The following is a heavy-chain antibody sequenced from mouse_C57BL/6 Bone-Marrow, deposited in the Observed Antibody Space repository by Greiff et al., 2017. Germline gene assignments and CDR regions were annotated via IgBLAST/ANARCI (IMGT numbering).Heavy chain of an antibody. J-gene: IGHJ2*01. D-gene: IGHD2-12*01. CDR3: TPYYNLDY. Sequence: VQLQQSGAELVRPGASVKLSCTASGFNIKDDYMHWVKQRPEQGLEWIGWIDPENGDTAYASKFQGKATITADTSSNSAYLQLSRLTSEDTAVYYCTPYYNLDYWGQGTTLTGSS. CDR2: IDPENGDT. CDR1: GFNIKDDY. V-gene: IGHV14-4*01.